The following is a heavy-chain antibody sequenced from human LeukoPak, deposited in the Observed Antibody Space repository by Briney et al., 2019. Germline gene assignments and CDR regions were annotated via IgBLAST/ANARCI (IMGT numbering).Heavy chain of an antibody. CDR2: IYSGDIT. J-gene: IGHJ6*02. D-gene: IGHD3-22*01. V-gene: IGHV3-66*02. CDR1: GFSVSSNC. Sequence: PGGSLRLAFAASGFSVSSNCMSSVRQAPGKWLECVSVIYSGDITYYADSVKGRFTISRDNSKNTVYLQMNSLRAADTAVYYCARDSQVRTGLKNYYYGMDVWGQGTTVTVSS. CDR3: ARDSQVRTGLKNYYYGMDV.